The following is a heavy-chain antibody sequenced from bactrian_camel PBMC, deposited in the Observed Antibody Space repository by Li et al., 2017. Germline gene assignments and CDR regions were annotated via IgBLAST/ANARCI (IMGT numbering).Heavy chain of an antibody. CDR2: ISRSGGSA. V-gene: IGHV3S60*01. J-gene: IGHJ6*01. D-gene: IGHD4*01. CDR3: AAYEEVDYKEYDEFTCHPNLADFGS. Sequence: HVQLVESGGDLVQAGGSLRLSRTASGLTFASYAMGWFRQAPGMEREKVSCISRSGGSAYYADSVKGRFTISRDNAKNTLYLQMYSLKPEDTAMYYCAAYEEVDYKEYDEFTCHPNLADFGSWGQGTQVTVS. CDR1: GLTFASYA.